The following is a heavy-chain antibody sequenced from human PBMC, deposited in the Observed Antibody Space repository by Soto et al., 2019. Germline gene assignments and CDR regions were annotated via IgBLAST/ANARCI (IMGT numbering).Heavy chain of an antibody. V-gene: IGHV4-59*01. CDR1: GGSISSYY. Sequence: QVQLQESGPGLVKPSETLSLTCTVSGGSISSYYWSWIRQPPGKGLEWIGYIYYSGSTNYNPSLKSRVTISVDTSKNQFSLKLSSVTAVDTAVYYCAREYSSSSYYYYYMDVWGKGTTVTVSS. J-gene: IGHJ6*03. CDR2: IYYSGST. D-gene: IGHD6-6*01. CDR3: AREYSSSSYYYYYMDV.